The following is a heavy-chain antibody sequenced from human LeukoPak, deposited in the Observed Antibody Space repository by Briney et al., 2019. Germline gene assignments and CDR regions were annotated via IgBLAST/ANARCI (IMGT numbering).Heavy chain of an antibody. J-gene: IGHJ5*02. Sequence: SVKVSCKASGGTFSSYTISWVRQAPGQGLEWMGRIIPILGIANYAQKFQGRVTITADKSTSTAYMELSSLRSEDTAVYYCARDTSITIFGVVIPFDPWGQGTLVTVSS. D-gene: IGHD3-3*01. CDR3: ARDTSITIFGVVIPFDP. V-gene: IGHV1-69*04. CDR1: GGTFSSYT. CDR2: IIPILGIA.